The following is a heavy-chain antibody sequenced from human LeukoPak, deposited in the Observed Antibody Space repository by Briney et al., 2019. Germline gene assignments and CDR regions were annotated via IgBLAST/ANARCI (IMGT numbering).Heavy chain of an antibody. Sequence: GGSLRLSCAASGFTFSNSGMHWVRQAPGKGLEWVAFIRFDGSSKFYTDSVKGRFTISRDNSKNTLNLQMNSLRAEDTAVYYCAKDHMQPRADYFDYWGQGTLVTVSS. CDR2: IRFDGSSK. CDR3: AKDHMQPRADYFDY. J-gene: IGHJ4*02. CDR1: GFTFSNSG. V-gene: IGHV3-30*02. D-gene: IGHD2-2*01.